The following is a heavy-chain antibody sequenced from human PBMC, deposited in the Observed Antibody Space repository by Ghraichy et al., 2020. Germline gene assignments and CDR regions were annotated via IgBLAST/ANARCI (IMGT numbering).Heavy chain of an antibody. Sequence: GASLRLSCAASGITVSNNHMTWVRQAPGKGPEWVSVLYSGGSIYFADSVKGRFIISRDISKNTVYLQMNSLRVEDTAIYYCARSVDTRRPGRALNPIDFWGQGTLVIFSS. CDR2: LYSGGSI. CDR1: GITVSNNH. D-gene: IGHD1-26*01. CDR3: ARSVDTRRPGRALNPIDF. V-gene: IGHV3-66*01. J-gene: IGHJ4*02.